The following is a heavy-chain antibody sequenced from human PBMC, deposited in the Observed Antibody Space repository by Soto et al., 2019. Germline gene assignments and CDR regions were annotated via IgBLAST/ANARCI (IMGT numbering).Heavy chain of an antibody. V-gene: IGHV3-53*01. D-gene: IGHD3-3*01. CDR1: GFTVSSNY. Sequence: GGSLRLSCAASGFTVSSNYLSWVRQAPGKGLEWVSVIFSADNTHYADSVKGRFTISRDNSKNAVFLQMNSLRAEDTAVYYCAITGAGYYIVWGQGTPVTVSS. J-gene: IGHJ4*02. CDR3: AITGAGYYIV. CDR2: IFSADNT.